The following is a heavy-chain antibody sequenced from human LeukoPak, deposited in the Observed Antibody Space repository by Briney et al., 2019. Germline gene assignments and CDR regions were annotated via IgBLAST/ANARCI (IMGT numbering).Heavy chain of an antibody. D-gene: IGHD3-22*01. CDR1: GGSFSGHY. J-gene: IGHJ4*02. CDR3: ARVGSIVVVNPYFDY. V-gene: IGHV4-34*01. Sequence: PSETLSLTCAVYGGSFSGHYWSWIRQPPGKGLEWIGETNHSGSTNYNPSLKSRVTISVDTSKNQFSLKLSSVTAADTAVYYCARVGSIVVVNPYFDYWGQGTLVTVSS. CDR2: TNHSGST.